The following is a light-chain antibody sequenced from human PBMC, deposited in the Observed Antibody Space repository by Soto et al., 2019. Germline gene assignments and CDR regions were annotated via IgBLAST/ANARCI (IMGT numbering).Light chain of an antibody. CDR3: SPHPTSNTRQIV. CDR1: SRDVGGYNY. J-gene: IGLJ1*01. V-gene: IGLV2-14*01. Sequence: QSVLTQPASVSGSPGQSITISCTGTSRDVGGYNYVSWYQQQPGKAPKFMIYDVTNRPSGVSNRFSGSKSGNTASLTISGLQAEDDVDYYSSPHPTSNTRQIVSGTVT. CDR2: DVT.